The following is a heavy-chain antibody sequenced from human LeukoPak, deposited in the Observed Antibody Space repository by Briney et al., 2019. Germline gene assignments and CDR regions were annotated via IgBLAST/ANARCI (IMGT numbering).Heavy chain of an antibody. V-gene: IGHV4-30-4*01. CDR3: ASYQYSSGNIDY. CDR2: IYYSGST. CDR1: GGSISSTDYY. J-gene: IGHJ4*02. Sequence: PSQTLSLTCTVSGGSISSTDYYWTWMRQPPGKGLEWIGYIYYSGSTSYNPSLKSRITISVDTSKNQFSLKLSSVTAADTAVYYCASYQYSSGNIDYWGQGTLVTVSS. D-gene: IGHD6-19*01.